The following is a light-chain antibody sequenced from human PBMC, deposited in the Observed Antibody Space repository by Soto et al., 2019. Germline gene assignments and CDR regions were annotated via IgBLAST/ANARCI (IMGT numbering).Light chain of an antibody. J-gene: IGLJ2*01. CDR2: DVS. CDR3: SSYTSSSPVV. V-gene: IGLV2-14*01. CDR1: SSDVGGYNY. Sequence: QSAQTQPASVSGSPGQSITISCTGTSSDVGGYNYVSWYQQHPGKAPKLMIYDVSNRPSGVSNRFSGSKSGNTASLTISGLQAEDEADYYCSSYTSSSPVVFGGGTKLTVL.